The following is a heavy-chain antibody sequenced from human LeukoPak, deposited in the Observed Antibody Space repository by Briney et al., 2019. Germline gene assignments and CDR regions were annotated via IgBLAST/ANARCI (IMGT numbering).Heavy chain of an antibody. CDR1: GYTFTSYY. CDR3: ARDLGIVVVVAATPGVDY. J-gene: IGHJ4*02. D-gene: IGHD2-15*01. CDR2: INPSGGST. V-gene: IGHV1-46*01. Sequence: ASVKVSCKASGYTFTSYYMHWVRQAPGQGLEWMGIINPSGGSTSYAQKFQGRVTMTRDTSTSTVYMELSSLRSEDTAVYYCARDLGIVVVVAATPGVDYWGQGTLVTVCS.